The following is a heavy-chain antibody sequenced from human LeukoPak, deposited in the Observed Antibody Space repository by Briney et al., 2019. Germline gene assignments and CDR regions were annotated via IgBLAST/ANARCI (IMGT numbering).Heavy chain of an antibody. CDR3: AKDRGSMFLYFDY. Sequence: PGRSLRLSCAAPGFTFDDYAMHWVRQAPGKGLEWVSGITWNSDNIAYADSVKGRFTISRDNAKKSLYLQMNSLRAEDMALYYCAKDRGSMFLYFDYWGQGTLVTVSS. CDR2: ITWNSDNI. CDR1: GFTFDDYA. V-gene: IGHV3-9*03. D-gene: IGHD3-10*02. J-gene: IGHJ4*02.